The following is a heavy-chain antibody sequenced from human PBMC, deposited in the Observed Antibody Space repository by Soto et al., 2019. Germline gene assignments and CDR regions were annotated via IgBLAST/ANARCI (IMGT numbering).Heavy chain of an antibody. CDR1: GFTFSTYA. CDR3: AKDLGIHGWSSDY. D-gene: IGHD6-19*01. Sequence: EVQLLESGGGLVQPGGSLRLSCAASGFTFSTYAMSWVRQAPGKGLEWVSAISGSGDRTYYADSVKGRFTISRDSSKTTLYLQMSSLRAEDTAVYYCAKDLGIHGWSSDYWGQGTLVTVSS. J-gene: IGHJ4*02. CDR2: ISGSGDRT. V-gene: IGHV3-23*01.